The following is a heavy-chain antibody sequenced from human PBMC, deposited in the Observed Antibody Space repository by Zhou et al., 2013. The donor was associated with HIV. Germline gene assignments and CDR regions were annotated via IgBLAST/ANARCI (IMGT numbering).Heavy chain of an antibody. CDR3: ARDSSGFDY. V-gene: IGHV1-18*01. J-gene: IGHJ4*02. Sequence: QVQLVQSGTEVKKPGASVKVSCKASGYTFNSYGITWVRQAPGQGLEWMGWISAYNGNTNYAQKIQGRVTMTTDTSTTTAYMELRNLTSDDTAVYYCARDSSGFDYWGQGTLVTVSS. CDR2: ISAYNGNT. CDR1: GYTFNSYG. D-gene: IGHD3-22*01.